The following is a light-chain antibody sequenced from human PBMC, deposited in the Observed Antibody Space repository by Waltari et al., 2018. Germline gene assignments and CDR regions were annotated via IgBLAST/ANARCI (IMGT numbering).Light chain of an antibody. CDR2: RAH. CDR1: QGIGTW. CDR3: QQYNVSPWT. V-gene: IGKV1-5*03. Sequence: DIQMTQSPSTLSASVGDRVTITCRASQGIGTWLAWYQQKPGRAPNVMIYRAHSLESGVPSRFSGSESGTDFTLTITSLQPDDFATYYCQQYNVSPWTFGQGTKVEIK. J-gene: IGKJ1*01.